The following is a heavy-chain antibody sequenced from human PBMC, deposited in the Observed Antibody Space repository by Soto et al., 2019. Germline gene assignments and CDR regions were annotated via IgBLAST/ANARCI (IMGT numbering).Heavy chain of an antibody. J-gene: IGHJ5*02. CDR2: INHSGST. Sequence: SETLSLTCAVYGGSFSGYYWSWIRQPPGKGLEWIGEINHSGSTNYNPSLKSRVTISVDTSKNQFSLKLSSVTAADTAVYYCACTVDIVATNWFDPWGKGTLVTVSS. CDR1: GGSFSGYY. CDR3: ACTVDIVATNWFDP. V-gene: IGHV4-34*01. D-gene: IGHD5-12*01.